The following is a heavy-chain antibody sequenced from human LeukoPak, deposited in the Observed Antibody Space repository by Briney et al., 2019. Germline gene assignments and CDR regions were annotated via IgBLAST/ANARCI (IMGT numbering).Heavy chain of an antibody. J-gene: IGHJ2*01. Sequence: GGSLRLSCAASEFIFSTYSMNWVRQAPGKGLECVSSISSGSTYIYYADSVKGRFTISRDNAKNSLYLQMNSLRAEDTAVYYCAGSDTTGYSPREWDYWYFDLWGRGTLVTVSS. CDR1: EFIFSTYS. CDR3: AGSDTTGYSPREWDYWYFDL. V-gene: IGHV3-21*01. CDR2: ISSGSTYI. D-gene: IGHD3-9*01.